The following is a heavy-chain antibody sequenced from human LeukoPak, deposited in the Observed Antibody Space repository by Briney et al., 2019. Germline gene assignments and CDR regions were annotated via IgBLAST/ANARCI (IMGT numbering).Heavy chain of an antibody. CDR3: AKGAAAGKVDWFDP. V-gene: IGHV3-23*01. CDR2: ITGYGAT. CDR1: GFTFSNFA. D-gene: IGHD6-13*01. J-gene: IGHJ5*02. Sequence: GGSLRLSCAASGFTFSNFAMMWVRQAPGTGLQWVSTITGYGATFYADSVRGRFTIFRDTSMNTLFLQMNTLGAEDTAVYYCAKGAAAGKVDWFDPWGQGTLVTVSS.